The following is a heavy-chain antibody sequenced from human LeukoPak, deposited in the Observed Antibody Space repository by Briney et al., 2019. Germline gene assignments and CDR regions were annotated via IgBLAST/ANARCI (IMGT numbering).Heavy chain of an antibody. CDR1: GGSISSSSYY. D-gene: IGHD3-22*01. CDR3: ARDQYYYDSSGSFDY. CDR2: IYYSGST. Sequence: SETLSLTCTVSGGSISSSSYYWGWIRQPPGKGLEWIGSIYYSGSTYYNPSLKSRVTISVDTSKNQFSLKLSSVTAADTAVYYCARDQYYYDSSGSFDYWGQGTLVTVSS. V-gene: IGHV4-39*07. J-gene: IGHJ4*02.